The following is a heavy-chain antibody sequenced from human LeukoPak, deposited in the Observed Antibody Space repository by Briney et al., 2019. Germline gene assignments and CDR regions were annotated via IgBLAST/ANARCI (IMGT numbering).Heavy chain of an antibody. V-gene: IGHV3-53*01. CDR1: GFTFSMYW. Sequence: GGSLRLSCAASGFTFSMYWMSWVRQAPGKGLEWVSIIYSDDTTYYADSVKGRFTISRDNSKNTVHLQVNSLRAEDTAVYFCARVIRSDSGALYYAMDVWGQGTTVTVSS. CDR2: IYSDDTT. D-gene: IGHD4/OR15-4a*01. J-gene: IGHJ6*02. CDR3: ARVIRSDSGALYYAMDV.